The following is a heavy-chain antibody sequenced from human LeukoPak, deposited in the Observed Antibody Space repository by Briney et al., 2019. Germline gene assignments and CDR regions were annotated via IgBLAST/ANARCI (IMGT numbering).Heavy chain of an antibody. V-gene: IGHV1-2*02. D-gene: IGHD1-26*01. CDR1: GYTFTGYY. Sequence: GASVKVSCKTSGYTFTGYYMHWVRQAPGQGLEWMGWINPNSGGTNYAQKFQGRVTMTRDTSISTANMELSRLRSDDTAVYYCARGWGGSPAFDYWGQGTLVTVSS. CDR2: INPNSGGT. J-gene: IGHJ4*02. CDR3: ARGWGGSPAFDY.